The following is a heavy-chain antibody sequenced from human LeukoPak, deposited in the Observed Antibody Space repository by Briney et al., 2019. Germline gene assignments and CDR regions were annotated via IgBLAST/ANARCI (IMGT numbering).Heavy chain of an antibody. V-gene: IGHV4-30-2*01. J-gene: IGHJ4*02. CDR2: IYHSGST. D-gene: IGHD4-17*01. CDR1: GGSISSGGYS. CDR3: ARDRYGDHTYFDY. Sequence: SETLPLTCAVSGGSISSGGYSWCWIRQPPGKGLEWIVYIYHSGSTYYNPSLKSRVTISVDRSKNQFSLKLSSVTAADTAVYYCARDRYGDHTYFDYWGQGTLVTVSS.